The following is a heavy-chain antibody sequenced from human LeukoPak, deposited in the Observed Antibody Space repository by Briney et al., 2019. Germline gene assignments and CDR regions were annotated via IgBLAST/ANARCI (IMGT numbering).Heavy chain of an antibody. Sequence: PGGTLRLSCAASGFTFNTYGMSWVRQAPGKGLEWVSAISGSGDNTDYADSVKGRFTISRDNSKNTLYLQMNSLRAGDTALYYCAKESLRGHSYGFDNWGQGTLVTVSS. CDR3: AKESLRGHSYGFDN. J-gene: IGHJ4*02. CDR2: ISGSGDNT. CDR1: GFTFNTYG. D-gene: IGHD5-18*01. V-gene: IGHV3-23*01.